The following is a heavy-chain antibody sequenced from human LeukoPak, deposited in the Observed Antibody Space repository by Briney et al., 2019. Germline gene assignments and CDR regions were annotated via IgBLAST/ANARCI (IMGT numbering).Heavy chain of an antibody. D-gene: IGHD1-26*01. CDR3: ASLGRGWD. CDR2: IHHSGST. V-gene: IGHV4-38-2*01. J-gene: IGHJ4*02. Sequence: SETLSLTCAVSGYSISSGYYWGWIRQPPGKGLEWIGSIHHSGSTYYNPSLKSRVTISVDTSKNQFSLKLSSVTAADTAEYYCASLGRGWDWGQGTLVTVSS. CDR1: GYSISSGYY.